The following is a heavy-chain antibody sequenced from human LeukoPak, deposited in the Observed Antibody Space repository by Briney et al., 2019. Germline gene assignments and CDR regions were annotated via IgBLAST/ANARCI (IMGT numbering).Heavy chain of an antibody. CDR3: AREVMVRGVIVFDY. CDR2: IYYSGST. J-gene: IGHJ4*02. Sequence: SETLSLTCTVSGGSISSYYWSWIRQPPGKGLEWIGYIYYSGSTNYNPSLKSRVTISVDTSKNQFSLKLSSVTDADTAVYYCAREVMVRGVIVFDYWGQGTLVTVSS. CDR1: GGSISSYY. V-gene: IGHV4-59*01. D-gene: IGHD3-10*01.